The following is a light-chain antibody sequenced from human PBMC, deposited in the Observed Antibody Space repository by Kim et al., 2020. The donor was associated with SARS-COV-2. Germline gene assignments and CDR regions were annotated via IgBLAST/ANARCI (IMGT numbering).Light chain of an antibody. Sequence: VAAGKTARITCGGNNIGSKSVHWYQQKPGQAPVLVIYYDSDRHSGIPERFSGSNSGNTATLTISRVEAGDEADYYCQVWDSSSDVVFGGGTKLTVL. CDR1: NIGSKS. CDR2: YDS. CDR3: QVWDSSSDVV. J-gene: IGLJ2*01. V-gene: IGLV3-21*04.